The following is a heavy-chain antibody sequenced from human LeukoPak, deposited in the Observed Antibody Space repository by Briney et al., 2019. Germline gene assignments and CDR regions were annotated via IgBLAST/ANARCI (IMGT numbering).Heavy chain of an antibody. CDR3: ARDAVSLVGATTRGLYYFDY. V-gene: IGHV1-69*13. CDR2: IIPIFGTA. CDR1: GGTFSSYA. D-gene: IGHD1-26*01. J-gene: IGHJ4*02. Sequence: SVKVSCKASGGTFSSYAISWVRQAPGQGLERMGGIIPIFGTANYAQKFQGRVTITADESTSTAYMELSSLRSEDTAVYYCARDAVSLVGATTRGLYYFDYWGQGTLVTVSS.